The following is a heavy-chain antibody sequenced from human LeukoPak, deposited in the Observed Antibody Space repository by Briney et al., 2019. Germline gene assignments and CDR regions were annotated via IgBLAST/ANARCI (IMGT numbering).Heavy chain of an antibody. J-gene: IGHJ5*02. CDR1: AGSISSHY. CDR2: IYYSGST. CDR3: ARDLRVRVNYDSSMRFDP. V-gene: IGHV4-59*11. D-gene: IGHD3-22*01. Sequence: SQTLSLTCTVSAGSISSHYWSWIRQPPGKGLEGIGYIYYSGSTNYNRSLKSRVTISVDTSKNQFSLKLSSVTAADTAVYYCARDLRVRVNYDSSMRFDPWGQGTLVTVSS.